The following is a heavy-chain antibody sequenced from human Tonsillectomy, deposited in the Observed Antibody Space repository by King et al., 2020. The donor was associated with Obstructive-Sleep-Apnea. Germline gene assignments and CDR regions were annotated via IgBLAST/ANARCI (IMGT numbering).Heavy chain of an antibody. Sequence: QLQESGPGLVKPSQTLSLTCTVSGGSISSGGYYWSWILQHPGKGLEWIGYICYSGSTYYNPSLKSRINISVDSSKSQFSLRLSSVTAADTAVYYCARGSLPLNAFDIWGQGTMVTVSS. CDR2: ICYSGST. CDR3: ARGSLPLNAFDI. CDR1: GGSISSGGYY. J-gene: IGHJ3*02. V-gene: IGHV4-31*03.